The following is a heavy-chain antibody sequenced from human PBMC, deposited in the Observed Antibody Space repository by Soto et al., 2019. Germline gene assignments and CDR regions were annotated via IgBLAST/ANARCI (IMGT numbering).Heavy chain of an antibody. D-gene: IGHD3-10*01. J-gene: IGHJ4*02. CDR3: AREHPTGDRAFDY. CDR1: WVNFVNYG. Sequence: LPNSASWVNFVNYGGRWILQNQGKGLVWVSRINSDGSSTSYADSVKGRFTISRDNAKNTLYLQMNSLRAEDTAVYYCAREHPTGDRAFDYWGQGTLVTVAS. V-gene: IGHV3-74*01. CDR2: INSDGSST.